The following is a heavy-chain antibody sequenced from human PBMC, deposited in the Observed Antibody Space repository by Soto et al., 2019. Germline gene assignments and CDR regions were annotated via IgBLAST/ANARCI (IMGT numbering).Heavy chain of an antibody. V-gene: IGHV3-30-3*01. J-gene: IGHJ4*02. CDR2: ISYGGSKK. Sequence: PGGSLRLSCAASGFTFTNYAMHWVRQAPGKGLEWVAVISYGGSKKYYADSVKGRFTISRDNSKSTLYLQMNSLRAEDTAVFYCARAYYHDKSDFDYWGQGTQVTVSS. CDR1: GFTFTNYA. CDR3: ARAYYHDKSDFDY. D-gene: IGHD3-22*01.